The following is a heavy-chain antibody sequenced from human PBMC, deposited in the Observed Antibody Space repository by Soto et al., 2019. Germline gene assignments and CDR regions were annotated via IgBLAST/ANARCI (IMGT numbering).Heavy chain of an antibody. CDR1: GFTFSTYS. Sequence: PLGSLRLSCAASGFTFSTYSMNWVRQAPGKGLEWVSSISSSSGYIYYADSVKGRFTISRDDAKNSLSLQMNSLRAEDTAVYYCARVRSYSYGQGYGMDVWGQGTTVTVSS. V-gene: IGHV3-21*01. CDR2: ISSSSGYI. D-gene: IGHD5-18*01. CDR3: ARVRSYSYGQGYGMDV. J-gene: IGHJ6*02.